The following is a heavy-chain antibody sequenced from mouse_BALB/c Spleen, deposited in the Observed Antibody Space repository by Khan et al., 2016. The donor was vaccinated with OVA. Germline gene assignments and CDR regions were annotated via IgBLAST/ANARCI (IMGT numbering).Heavy chain of an antibody. CDR3: DRAYYRYDGYYAMDY. D-gene: IGHD2-14*01. Sequence: VQLKQSGPGLVAPSQSLSITCTVSGFSLSRYNIHWVRQPPGKGLEWLGMIWGGGGTDYNSTLKSRLSISKDNSKSQVFLKMNSLQTDDSAMYYCDRAYYRYDGYYAMDYWGQGTPVTVSS. V-gene: IGHV2-6-4*01. J-gene: IGHJ4*01. CDR2: IWGGGGT. CDR1: GFSLSRYN.